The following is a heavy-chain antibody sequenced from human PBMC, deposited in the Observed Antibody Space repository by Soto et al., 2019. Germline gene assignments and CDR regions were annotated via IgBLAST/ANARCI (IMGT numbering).Heavy chain of an antibody. V-gene: IGHV3-23*01. Sequence: EVQLLESGGGLVQPGGSLRLSCVASGLTFSSYAMNWVRQAPGKGLEWVSGISSGGGSTYYADSVKGRFTVSRDKSKNTLFLQMNSLRAEDTALYYCAKDAPEYGNYYFDYWGQGTVVTVSS. CDR3: AKDAPEYGNYYFDY. D-gene: IGHD2-2*01. J-gene: IGHJ4*02. CDR1: GLTFSSYA. CDR2: ISSGGGST.